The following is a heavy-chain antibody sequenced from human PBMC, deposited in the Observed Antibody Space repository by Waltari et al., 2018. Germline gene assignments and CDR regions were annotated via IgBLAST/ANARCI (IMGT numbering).Heavy chain of an antibody. V-gene: IGHV3-48*04. CDR2: ISSRSDTI. CDR1: GFILSSYS. CDR3: ARVVYAMEFDP. Sequence: EEQLVESGGGLVQPGGSLILSCAASGFILSSYSMSWVRQAPGKGLEWLSYISSRSDTIFYADSVKGRFTISRDNGKNSLYLQMNSLRAEDTAVYYCARVVYAMEFDPWGQGTLVTVSS. D-gene: IGHD2-8*01. J-gene: IGHJ5*02.